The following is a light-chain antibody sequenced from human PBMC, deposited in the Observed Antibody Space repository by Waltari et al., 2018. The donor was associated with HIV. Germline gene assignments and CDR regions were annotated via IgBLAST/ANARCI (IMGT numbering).Light chain of an antibody. J-gene: IGLJ1*01. CDR3: AAWDDSLSGYV. CDR1: SSNIGSNY. CDR2: RND. Sequence: QSVLTQPPSASGTPGQRVTISCSGGSSNIGSNYVFWYQLLPGTAPKLLVYRNDPRPSGVPDRLSGSKSGTSASLAISGLRSEDEADYYWAAWDDSLSGYVFGTGTKVTVL. V-gene: IGLV1-47*01.